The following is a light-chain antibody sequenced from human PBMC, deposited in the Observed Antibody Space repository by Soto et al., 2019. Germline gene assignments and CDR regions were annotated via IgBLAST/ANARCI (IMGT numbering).Light chain of an antibody. V-gene: IGLV2-23*01. J-gene: IGLJ3*02. CDR3: CSYAGSTTWV. CDR2: EGS. Sequence: QSALTQPASVSGSPGQSITISCTGTSSDVGGQKLVSWYQQHPGKAPIVLLYEGSERPSGVSDRFSGSKSGNTASLTISGRQAEDEADYYCCSYAGSTTWVFGGGTKVTVL. CDR1: SSDVGGQKL.